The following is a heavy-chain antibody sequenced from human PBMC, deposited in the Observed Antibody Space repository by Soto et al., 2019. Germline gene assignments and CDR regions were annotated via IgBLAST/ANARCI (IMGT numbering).Heavy chain of an antibody. CDR1: GASVSSGSIF. CDR3: ARAVSYGRWGAWF. Sequence: PSETLSLTCIVSGASVSSGSIFWTWLRQHPGKGLGYIAHTTSIGSTDYNPSLESRVAISLDTSKNQVSLRLKSVTAADTATYFCARAVSYGRWGAWFWGQGTLVTVSS. CDR2: TTSIGST. V-gene: IGHV4-61*01. J-gene: IGHJ4*02. D-gene: IGHD3-16*01.